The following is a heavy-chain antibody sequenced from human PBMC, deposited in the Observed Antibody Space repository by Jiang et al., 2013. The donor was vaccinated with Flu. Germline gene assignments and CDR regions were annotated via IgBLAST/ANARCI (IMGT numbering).Heavy chain of an antibody. V-gene: IGHV3-7*03. J-gene: IGHJ4*02. CDR2: IKEDGSEQ. Sequence: QLLESGGGLVQPGGSLSLSCAASGFTFSSYWMSWVRQAPGKGLEWVANIKEDGSEQYYVDSVKGRITISRDNAKNSLYLQMNSLRAEDTAVYYCARDLAKSSQKVGDYWGQGTLVTVSS. D-gene: IGHD6-13*01. CDR1: GFTFSSYW. CDR3: ARDLAKSSQKVGDY.